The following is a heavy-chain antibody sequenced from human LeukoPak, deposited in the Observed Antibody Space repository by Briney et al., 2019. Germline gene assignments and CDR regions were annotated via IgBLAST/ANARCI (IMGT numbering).Heavy chain of an antibody. CDR1: GYTFTGYY. J-gene: IGHJ3*02. Sequence: VASVKVSCKASGYTFTGYYMHWVRQAPGQGLEWMGWIDPNSGGTTYAQKFQGRVTMTRDTSISTAYMELSRLRSDDTAVYYCTRLATLIDAFDIWGQGTMVTVSS. CDR3: TRLATLIDAFDI. V-gene: IGHV1-2*02. CDR2: IDPNSGGT. D-gene: IGHD1-1*01.